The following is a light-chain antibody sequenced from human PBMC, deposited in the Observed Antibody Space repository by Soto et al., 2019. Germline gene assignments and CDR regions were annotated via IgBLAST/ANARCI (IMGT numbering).Light chain of an antibody. Sequence: QSALTQPASVSGSPGQSITISCTGTSSDVGGSNYASWYQQHPGKAPKLMIYEVSHRPSGVSNRFSGSQSGNTASLTISGLQAEDEADYYCSSYTSSSTFYVFGTGTKVT. CDR1: SSDVGGSNY. CDR3: SSYTSSSTFYV. V-gene: IGLV2-14*01. CDR2: EVS. J-gene: IGLJ1*01.